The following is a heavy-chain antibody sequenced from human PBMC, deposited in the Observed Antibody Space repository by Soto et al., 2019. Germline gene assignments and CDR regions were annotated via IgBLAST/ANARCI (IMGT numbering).Heavy chain of an antibody. CDR3: VRDCSGGGCYSDYGMDV. Sequence: PSESLCLNCTVSGDSFSSYYRSWIRQPAGRGLEWFGCIYISGSTDYSPSIKGRVSMSVDRSMTQSSLKLTSVTAADTAVYYCVRDCSGGGCYSDYGMDVWGQGTTVTVSS. J-gene: IGHJ6*02. V-gene: IGHV4-4*07. D-gene: IGHD2-15*01. CDR1: GDSFSSYY. CDR2: IYISGST.